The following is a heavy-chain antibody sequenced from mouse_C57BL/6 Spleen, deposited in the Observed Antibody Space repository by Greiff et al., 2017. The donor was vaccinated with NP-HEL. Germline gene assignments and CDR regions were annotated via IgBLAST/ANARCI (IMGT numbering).Heavy chain of an antibody. CDR1: GYSITSGYY. D-gene: IGHD1-1*01. J-gene: IGHJ2*01. Sequence: DVKLQESGPGLVKPSQSLSLTCSVTGYSITSGYYWNWIRQFPGNKLEWMGYISYDGSNNYNPSLKNRISITRDTSKNQFFLKLNSVTTEDTATYYCARDTGNYYGSVDYWGQGTTLTVSS. CDR2: ISYDGSN. CDR3: ARDTGNYYGSVDY. V-gene: IGHV3-6*01.